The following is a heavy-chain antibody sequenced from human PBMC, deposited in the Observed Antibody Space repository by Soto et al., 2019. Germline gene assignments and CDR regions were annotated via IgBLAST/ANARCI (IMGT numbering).Heavy chain of an antibody. V-gene: IGHV1-18*01. Sequence: QVQLVQSRAEVKNPGASVKVSCKASGYSFSRYGISWARQAPGQGLEWMGWINTYNGHTNYAQNLQGRVTLTTDTSTSTAYMALTSLRSNDKAIYYCAMLDVYGTPSAQDGWGQGTTVIVSS. CDR3: AMLDVYGTPSAQDG. D-gene: IGHD3-16*01. J-gene: IGHJ6*02. CDR1: GYSFSRYG. CDR2: INTYNGHT.